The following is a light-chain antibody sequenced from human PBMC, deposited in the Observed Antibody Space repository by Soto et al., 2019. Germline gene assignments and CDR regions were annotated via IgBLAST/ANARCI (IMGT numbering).Light chain of an antibody. CDR1: QTINSH. Sequence: DIPMTQSPSSLSASVGDRVNITCRASQTINSHLNWYQQKPGKVPKVLMYGASTLQSGVPPRFSGSGSGTDFTLSISNVQPEDFATYHCQQSYSPPYTFGQGTRLEI. CDR3: QQSYSPPYT. J-gene: IGKJ2*01. CDR2: GAS. V-gene: IGKV1-39*01.